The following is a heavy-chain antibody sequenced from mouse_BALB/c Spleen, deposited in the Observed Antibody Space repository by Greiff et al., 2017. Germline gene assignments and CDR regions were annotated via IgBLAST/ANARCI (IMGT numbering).Heavy chain of an antibody. D-gene: IGHD1-1*01. CDR3: ARDRGRWYFDV. CDR2: ISTYYGDA. V-gene: IGHV1-67*01. CDR1: GYTFTDYA. J-gene: IGHJ1*01. Sequence: QVQLKESGAELVRPGVSVKISCKGSGYTFTDYAMHWVKQSHAKSLEWIGVISTYYGDASYNQKFKGKATMTVDKSSSTAYMELARLTSEDSAIYYCARDRGRWYFDVWGAGTTVTVSS.